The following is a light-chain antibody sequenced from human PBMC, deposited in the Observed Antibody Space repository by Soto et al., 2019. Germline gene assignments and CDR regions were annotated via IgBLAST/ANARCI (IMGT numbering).Light chain of an antibody. CDR3: QQYHDWPRT. CDR1: QSISNN. V-gene: IGKV3-15*01. Sequence: EIVMKQSPATVSVSPGERATLSCRASQSISNNLGWYQQKPGQAPRLLIYGGSYRATGAPARFSGYGSGTEFTLTISSLQSEDFAVYYCQQYHDWPRTFGQGTKVDIK. CDR2: GGS. J-gene: IGKJ1*01.